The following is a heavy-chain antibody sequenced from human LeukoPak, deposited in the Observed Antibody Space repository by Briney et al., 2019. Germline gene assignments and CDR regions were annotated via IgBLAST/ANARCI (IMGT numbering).Heavy chain of an antibody. CDR1: GGSISSSSYY. J-gene: IGHJ4*02. D-gene: IGHD3-22*01. CDR3: ARSGGLWLLTYYFDY. V-gene: IGHV4-39*07. Sequence: SATLSLTCTVSGGSISSSSYYWGWIRQPPGKGLEWIGSIYYSGSTYYNPSLKSRVTISVDTSKNQLSLKLSSVTAADTAVYFCARSGGLWLLTYYFDYWGQGTLVTVSS. CDR2: IYYSGST.